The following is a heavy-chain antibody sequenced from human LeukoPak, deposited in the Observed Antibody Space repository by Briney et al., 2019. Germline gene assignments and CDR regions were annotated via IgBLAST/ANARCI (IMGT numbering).Heavy chain of an antibody. CDR1: GGIFSSYA. J-gene: IGHJ6*02. CDR3: ARGDDILTGYPYYYGMDV. V-gene: IGHV1-69*13. Sequence: SVKVSCKASGGIFSSYAISRVRQAPGQGLEWMGGIIPIFGTANYAQKFQGRVTITADESTSTAYMELSSLRSEDTAVYYCARGDDILTGYPYYYGMDVWGQGTTVTVSS. D-gene: IGHD3-9*01. CDR2: IIPIFGTA.